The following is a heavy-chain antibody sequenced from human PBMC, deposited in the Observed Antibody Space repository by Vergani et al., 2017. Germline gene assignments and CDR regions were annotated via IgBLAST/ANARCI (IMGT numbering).Heavy chain of an antibody. V-gene: IGHV4-61*02. CDR2: IYTSGST. CDR1: GGSISSGSYY. CDR3: ARDWGGRY. D-gene: IGHD3-16*01. Sequence: QVQLQESGPGLVKPSQTLSLTCTVSGGSISSGSYYWSWIRQPAGKGLEWIGRIYTSGSTNYNPSLKSRVTISVDTSKNQFSLKLSSVTAADTAVYYCARDWGGRYWGQGTLVTVSS. J-gene: IGHJ4*02.